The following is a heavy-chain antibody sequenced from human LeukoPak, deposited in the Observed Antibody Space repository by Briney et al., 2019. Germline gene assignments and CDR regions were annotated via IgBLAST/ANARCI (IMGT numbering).Heavy chain of an antibody. CDR2: IYSGGST. V-gene: IGHV3-53*01. D-gene: IGHD6-19*01. J-gene: IGHJ6*02. Sequence: GGSLRLSCAASGFTFSSYAMSWVRQAPGKGLEWVSVIYSGGSTYYADSVKGRFTISRDNSKNTLYLQMNSLRAEDTAVYYCARAPVSRYYYYGMDVWGQGTTVTVSS. CDR3: ARAPVSRYYYYGMDV. CDR1: GFTFSSYA.